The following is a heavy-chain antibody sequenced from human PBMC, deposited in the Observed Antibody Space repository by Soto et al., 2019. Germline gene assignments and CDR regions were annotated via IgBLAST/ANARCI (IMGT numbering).Heavy chain of an antibody. CDR3: ARIRSGSYGYYYYYYGMDV. CDR1: GGSINNYY. Sequence: PSETLSLTCTVSGGSINNYYWSWVRQPPGKGLEWIGYIYYSGSTNYNPSLKSRVTISVDTSKNQFSLKLSSVTAADTAVYYCARIRSGSYGYYYYYYGMDVWGQGTTVTVSS. J-gene: IGHJ6*02. V-gene: IGHV4-59*12. D-gene: IGHD1-26*01. CDR2: IYYSGST.